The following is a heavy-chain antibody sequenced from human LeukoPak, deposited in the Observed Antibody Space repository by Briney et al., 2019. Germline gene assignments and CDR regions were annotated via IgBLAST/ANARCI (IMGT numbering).Heavy chain of an antibody. Sequence: GGSLRLSCAASGFSFSNYAMNWVRQAPGKGLEWVSSISGASTDIYYADSVKGRFTISRDNAKNSLYLQINSLRGEDTAIYYCARRGYYDSSGYDYWGQGTLVTVSS. CDR2: ISGASTDI. D-gene: IGHD3-22*01. V-gene: IGHV3-21*01. J-gene: IGHJ4*02. CDR1: GFSFSNYA. CDR3: ARRGYYDSSGYDY.